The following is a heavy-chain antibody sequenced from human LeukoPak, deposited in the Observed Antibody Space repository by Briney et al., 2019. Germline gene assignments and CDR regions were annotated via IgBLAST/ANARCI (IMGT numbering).Heavy chain of an antibody. D-gene: IGHD1-14*01. V-gene: IGHV3-48*01. CDR3: ASGIRRIPTSAETDY. CDR2: ISSSSSTI. Sequence: GGSLRLSRAASGFTFSSYSMNWVRQAPGKGLEWVSYISSSSSTIYYADSVKGRFTISRDNAKNSLYLQMNSLRAEDTAVYYCASGIRRIPTSAETDYWGQGTLVTVSS. CDR1: GFTFSSYS. J-gene: IGHJ4*02.